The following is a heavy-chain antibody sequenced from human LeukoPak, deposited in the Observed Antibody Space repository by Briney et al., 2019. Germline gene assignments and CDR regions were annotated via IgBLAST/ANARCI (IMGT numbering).Heavy chain of an antibody. CDR3: AGGIVGAQAYFDY. J-gene: IGHJ4*02. Sequence: SVKVSCKVSGYTLTELSMHWVRQAPGKGLEWMGGIIPIFGTANYAQKFQGRVTITTDESTSTAYMELSSLRSEDTAVYYCAGGIVGAQAYFDYWGQGTLVTVSS. CDR2: IIPIFGTA. CDR1: GYTLTELS. V-gene: IGHV1-69*05. D-gene: IGHD1-26*01.